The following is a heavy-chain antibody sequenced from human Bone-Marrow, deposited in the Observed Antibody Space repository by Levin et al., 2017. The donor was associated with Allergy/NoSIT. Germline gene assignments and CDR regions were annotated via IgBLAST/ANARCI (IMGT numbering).Heavy chain of an antibody. CDR3: ASGTSGWIPGY. D-gene: IGHD6-19*01. CDR2: INPKTGGT. J-gene: IGHJ4*02. CDR1: GYSFNDYY. V-gene: IGHV1-2*06. Sequence: ASVKVSCKASGYSFNDYYIHWVRQAPGQGLEWMGRINPKTGGTNYPQRLEGRVTMTRDTSINTAYMELSRLKSDDTAVYFCASGTSGWIPGYWGQGTLVTVSS.